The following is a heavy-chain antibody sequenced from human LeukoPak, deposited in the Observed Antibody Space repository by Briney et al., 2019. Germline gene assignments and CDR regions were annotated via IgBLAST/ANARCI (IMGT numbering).Heavy chain of an antibody. CDR3: ASRDGITMVRGVIS. CDR2: IYYSGST. V-gene: IGHV4-59*08. J-gene: IGHJ5*02. D-gene: IGHD3-10*01. Sequence: PSETLSLTCTVSGGSISSYYWSWIRQPPGKGLEWIGYIYYSGSTYYNPSLKSRVTISVDTSKNQFSLKLSSVTAADTAVYYCASRDGITMVRGVISWGQGTLVTVSS. CDR1: GGSISSYY.